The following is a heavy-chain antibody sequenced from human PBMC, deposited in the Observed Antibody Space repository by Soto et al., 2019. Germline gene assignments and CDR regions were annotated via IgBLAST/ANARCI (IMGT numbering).Heavy chain of an antibody. D-gene: IGHD2-2*01. CDR2: ISDSSGP. V-gene: IGHV4-59*01. Sequence: SETLFLASTVSGGSTSSYYWSWIGQPPGKGLAWNGYISDSSGPLYLPTLKSRVTISVDTSKNQFSLKLSSVTAADTAVNYCARGNCSSTRCYYYLSNWFYTWGQGTLVTVSS. CDR1: GGSTSSYY. J-gene: IGHJ5*02. CDR3: ARGNCSSTRCYYYLSNWFYT.